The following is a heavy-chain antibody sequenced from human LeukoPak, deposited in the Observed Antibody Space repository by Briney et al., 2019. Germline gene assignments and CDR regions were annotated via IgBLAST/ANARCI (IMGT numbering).Heavy chain of an antibody. CDR1: GFTFSSYA. Sequence: GGSLRLSCAATGFTFSSYAMSWVRQAPGKGLEWVSAISGSGGSTYYADSVKGRFTISRDNSKNTLYLQMNSLRAEDTAVYYCRNLGSSSWYAIYYYYYYMDVWGKGTTVTVSS. CDR3: RNLGSSSWYAIYYYYYYMDV. D-gene: IGHD6-13*01. J-gene: IGHJ6*03. V-gene: IGHV3-23*01. CDR2: ISGSGGST.